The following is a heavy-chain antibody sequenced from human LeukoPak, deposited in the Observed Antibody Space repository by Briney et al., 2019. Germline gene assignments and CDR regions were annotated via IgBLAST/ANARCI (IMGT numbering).Heavy chain of an antibody. J-gene: IGHJ3*02. D-gene: IGHD1-14*01. CDR1: GFTFSSYT. CDR3: ARNQGEGAFDI. Sequence: LPGRSLRLSCAASGFTFSSYTMHWVRQAPGKGLEWVAVVSYDGNNKIYADSVKGRFTISRDNSKNTLYLQMNSLRAEDTAVYYCARNQGEGAFDIWGQGTMVTVSS. CDR2: VSYDGNNK. V-gene: IGHV3-30*04.